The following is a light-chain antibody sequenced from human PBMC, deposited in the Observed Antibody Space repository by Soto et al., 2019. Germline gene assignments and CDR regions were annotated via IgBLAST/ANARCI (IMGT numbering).Light chain of an antibody. J-gene: IGKJ5*01. Sequence: EIVMTQSPATLSVSPGERATLSCRASQSVSSDLAWYHQKPGQAPRLLIYGASTRATGIPARFSGSGSGTEFTLTITRLEPEDFAVYYCQQYHGWPITFGQGTRLEI. CDR2: GAS. V-gene: IGKV3-15*01. CDR3: QQYHGWPIT. CDR1: QSVSSD.